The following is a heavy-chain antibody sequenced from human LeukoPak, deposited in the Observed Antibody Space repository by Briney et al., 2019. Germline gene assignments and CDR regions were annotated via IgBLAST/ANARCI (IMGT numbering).Heavy chain of an antibody. J-gene: IGHJ4*02. D-gene: IGHD1-26*01. CDR3: ARVPGEMGATLAYLDY. V-gene: IGHV3-23*01. CDR2: ISGSGGST. Sequence: PGGSLRLSCAASGFTFSSYGMSWVRQAPGKGLEWVSAISGSGGSTYYADSVKGRFTISRDNAKKSLFLQMNSLRVEDTAVYYCARVPGEMGATLAYLDYWGQGTLVFVSS. CDR1: GFTFSSYG.